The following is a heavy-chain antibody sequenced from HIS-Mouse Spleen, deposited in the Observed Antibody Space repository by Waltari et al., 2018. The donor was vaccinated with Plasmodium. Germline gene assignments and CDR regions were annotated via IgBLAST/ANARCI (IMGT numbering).Heavy chain of an antibody. Sequence: HITLKESGPTLVNPTQTLTLTCTFSGFSLSTSGLGVGWIRQPQGKALEWLGLIYWDDDKRYSPTLKSRLTITKDTSKNQVVLTMTNMDPVDTATYYCAHSRSSFDYWGQGTLVTVSS. V-gene: IGHV2-5*02. D-gene: IGHD6-13*01. J-gene: IGHJ4*02. CDR2: IYWDDDK. CDR1: GFSLSTSGLG. CDR3: AHSRSSFDY.